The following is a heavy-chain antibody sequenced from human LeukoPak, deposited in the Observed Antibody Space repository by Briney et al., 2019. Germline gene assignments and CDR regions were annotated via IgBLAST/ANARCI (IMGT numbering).Heavy chain of an antibody. Sequence: PSETLSLTFTVSVGSISSSSYYWRWIRQPPGKGLEWIGSIYYSGSTYYNPSLKSRVTISVDTSKNQFSLKLSSVTAADTAVYYCARQRRYSDPDIIDYWGQGTLVTVSS. CDR1: VGSISSSSYY. V-gene: IGHV4-39*01. CDR3: ARQRRYSDPDIIDY. CDR2: IYYSGST. J-gene: IGHJ4*02. D-gene: IGHD3-9*01.